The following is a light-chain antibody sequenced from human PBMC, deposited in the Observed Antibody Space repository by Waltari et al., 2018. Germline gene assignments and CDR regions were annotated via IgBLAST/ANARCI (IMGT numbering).Light chain of an antibody. V-gene: IGLV2-14*03. Sequence: QSALPQPASVSGSPGPSITISCTGTNSDVGIYNYVSWYQLHPGKAPKLLISDVNRRPSGISDRFSGSKSGSTASLTISGLQAEDEAEYYCSSYTRSSTLVFGGGTKVTVL. J-gene: IGLJ2*01. CDR2: DVN. CDR1: NSDVGIYNY. CDR3: SSYTRSSTLV.